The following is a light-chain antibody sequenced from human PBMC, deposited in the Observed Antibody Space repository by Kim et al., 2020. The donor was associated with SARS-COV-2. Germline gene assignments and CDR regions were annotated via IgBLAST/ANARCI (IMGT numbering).Light chain of an antibody. V-gene: IGLV4-69*01. CDR3: QTWGTGIWV. Sequence: VKRNGSRSSGHSGYASAWQQQQPEKGRRYWMRLNSDGSHTKGDGISDRFAGSSAGAERYLTISSLQSEDEADYYCQTWGTGIWVFGGGTQLTVL. CDR2: LNSDGSH. J-gene: IGLJ3*02. CDR1: SGHSGYA.